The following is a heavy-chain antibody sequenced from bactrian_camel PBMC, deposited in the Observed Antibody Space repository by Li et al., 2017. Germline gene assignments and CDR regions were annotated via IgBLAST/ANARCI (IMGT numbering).Heavy chain of an antibody. Sequence: VQLVESGGGSVQAGGSLRLSCGASGSIYGDACVGWLRQAPGKGLEWVSTIASDGNAYYADSVKGRFTISRDNAKNTVYLQLSSLKTEEMPCITVQKIGVMGLGIGSRALGARGPRSPS. V-gene: IGHV3S1*01. J-gene: IGHJ4*01. CDR1: GSIYGDAC. D-gene: IGHD3*01. CDR2: IASDGNA. CDR3: QKIGVMGLGIGSRAL.